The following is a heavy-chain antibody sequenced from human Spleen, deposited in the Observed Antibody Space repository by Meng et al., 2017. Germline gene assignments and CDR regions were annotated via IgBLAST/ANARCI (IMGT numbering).Heavy chain of an antibody. CDR3: ARGTTVVTQGVDY. CDR1: GGSFSGYY. V-gene: IGHV4-34*01. D-gene: IGHD4-23*01. Sequence: AGSLRLSCAVYGGSFSGYYWSWIRQPPGKGLEWIGEINHSGSTNYNPSLKSRVTISVDTSKNQFSLKLSSVTAADTAVYYCARGTTVVTQGVDYWGQGTLVTVSS. CDR2: INHSGST. J-gene: IGHJ4*02.